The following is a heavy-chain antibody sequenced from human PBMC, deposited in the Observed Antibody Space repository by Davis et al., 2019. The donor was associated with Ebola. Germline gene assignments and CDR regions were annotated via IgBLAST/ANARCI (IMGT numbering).Heavy chain of an antibody. CDR3: AREAPYYYDSSATFDY. D-gene: IGHD3-22*01. J-gene: IGHJ4*02. CDR1: GYTFTSYG. Sequence: SVKVSCKASGYTFTSYGITWVRQAPGQGLEWMGGIIPIFGTANYAQKFQGRVTITADESTSTAYMELSSLRSEDTAVYYCAREAPYYYDSSATFDYWGQGTLVTVSS. CDR2: IIPIFGTA. V-gene: IGHV1-69*13.